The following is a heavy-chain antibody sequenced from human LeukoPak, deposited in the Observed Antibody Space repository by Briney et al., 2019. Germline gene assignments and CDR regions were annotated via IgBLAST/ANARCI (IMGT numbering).Heavy chain of an antibody. V-gene: IGHV3-30*18. Sequence: PGGSLRLSCAASGFTFSSYGMRWVRQAPGKGLEWVAVLSYDGRNKYYADSLKGRFTISRDNSKNTLFLQMDSLRVEDTAVYYCAKDETRDAYNLGATDYWGQGTLVTISS. CDR2: LSYDGRNK. D-gene: IGHD5-24*01. J-gene: IGHJ4*02. CDR1: GFTFSSYG. CDR3: AKDETRDAYNLGATDY.